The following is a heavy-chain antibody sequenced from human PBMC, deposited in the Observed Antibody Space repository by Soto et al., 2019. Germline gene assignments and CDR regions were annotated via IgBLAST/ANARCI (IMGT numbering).Heavy chain of an antibody. Sequence: SETLRLTYTVAGGSISSYDGSWIRQPPGKGLEWIGYIYYSGSTNYNPSLKSRVTISVDTSKNQFSLKLSSVTAADTDVYYCARPYSNYDSWFDPWGQGTLVTVSS. D-gene: IGHD4-4*01. CDR2: IYYSGST. CDR3: ARPYSNYDSWFDP. CDR1: GGSISSYD. J-gene: IGHJ5*02. V-gene: IGHV4-59*08.